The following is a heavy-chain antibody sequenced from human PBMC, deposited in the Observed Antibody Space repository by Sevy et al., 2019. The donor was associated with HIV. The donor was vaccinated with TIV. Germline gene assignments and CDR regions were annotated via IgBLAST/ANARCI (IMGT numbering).Heavy chain of an antibody. CDR2: ISYDGSNK. V-gene: IGHV3-30-3*01. CDR3: AREQLVAYYYYYGMDV. D-gene: IGHD6-6*01. CDR1: GFTFSSYA. J-gene: IGHJ6*02. Sequence: GGSLRLSCAASGFTFSSYAMHWVRQAPGKGLERVAVISYDGSNKYYADSVKGRFTISRDNSKNTLYLQMNSLRAEDTAVYYCAREQLVAYYYYYGMDVWCQGTTVTVSS.